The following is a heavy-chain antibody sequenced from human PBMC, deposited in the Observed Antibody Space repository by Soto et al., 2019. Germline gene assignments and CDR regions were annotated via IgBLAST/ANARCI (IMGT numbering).Heavy chain of an antibody. Sequence: PGGSLRLSCAASGFTFSSYSMNWVRQAPGKGLEWVSSISSSSSYIYYADSVKGRFTISRDNAKNSLYLQMNSLRAEDTAVYYCARDLAVLMVYAPDAFDIWGQGTMVTVSS. CDR2: ISSSSSYI. D-gene: IGHD2-8*01. J-gene: IGHJ3*02. CDR1: GFTFSSYS. V-gene: IGHV3-21*01. CDR3: ARDLAVLMVYAPDAFDI.